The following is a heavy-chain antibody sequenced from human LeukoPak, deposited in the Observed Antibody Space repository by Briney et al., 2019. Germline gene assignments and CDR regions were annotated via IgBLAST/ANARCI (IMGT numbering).Heavy chain of an antibody. D-gene: IGHD1-14*01. Sequence: GGSLRLSCAASGXTFRSHAMSWVRQAPGKGLESVSTITSISNTYYPDSVKGRLTISRDNSRDTLYLQMNTLRAEDTAIYYCAHRTAFDSWGQGTLVTVSS. CDR3: AHRTAFDS. J-gene: IGHJ4*02. CDR1: GXTFRSHA. V-gene: IGHV3-23*01. CDR2: ITSISNT.